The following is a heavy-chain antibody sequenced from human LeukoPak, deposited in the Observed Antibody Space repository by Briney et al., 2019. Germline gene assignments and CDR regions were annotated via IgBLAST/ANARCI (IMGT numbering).Heavy chain of an antibody. Sequence: PSETLSLTCTVSGGSISSRSYSWGWIRQPPGKGLEWIGSMYYTGKTDYNPSLKSRLTMSVDTSKNQFSLKLSSVTAADTAVYFCAKGYTNGVNQEVWLDPWGQGTLVTVSS. CDR1: GGSISSRSYS. V-gene: IGHV4-39*07. J-gene: IGHJ5*02. D-gene: IGHD2-8*01. CDR2: MYYTGKT. CDR3: AKGYTNGVNQEVWLDP.